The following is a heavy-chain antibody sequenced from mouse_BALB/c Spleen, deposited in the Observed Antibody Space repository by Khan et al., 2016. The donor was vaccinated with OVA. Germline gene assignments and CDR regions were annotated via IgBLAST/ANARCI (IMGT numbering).Heavy chain of an antibody. J-gene: IGHJ2*01. V-gene: IGHV1S134*01. CDR2: IYPGNGYT. D-gene: IGHD2-14*01. CDR3: AAAYYRNFLAY. Sequence: VQLKQSGAELGRPGSSVKLSCKTSGFTFTSYGIKWVKQRPGQGLEWIGYIYPGNGYTVYNEKFQGKATLTSDPSSSTAYMQLSSLTCEDSAIYFCAAAYYRNFLAYWGQGTTLTVSS. CDR1: GFTFTSYG.